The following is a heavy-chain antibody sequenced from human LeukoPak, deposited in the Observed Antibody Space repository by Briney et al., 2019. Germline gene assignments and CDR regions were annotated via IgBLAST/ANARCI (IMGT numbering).Heavy chain of an antibody. J-gene: IGHJ5*02. D-gene: IGHD1-26*01. CDR1: GGSFSGYY. CDR2: INHSGST. V-gene: IGHV4-34*01. CDR3: ARAHSGSYFKQGRYNWFDP. Sequence: SETLSLTCAVYGGSFSGYYWSWIRQPPGKGLEWIGEINHSGSTNYNPPLKSRVTISVDTSKNQFSLKLSSVTAADTAVYYCARAHSGSYFKQGRYNWFDPWGQGTLVTVSS.